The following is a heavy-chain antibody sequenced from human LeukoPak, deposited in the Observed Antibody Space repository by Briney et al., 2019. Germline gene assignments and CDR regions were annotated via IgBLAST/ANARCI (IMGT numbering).Heavy chain of an antibody. J-gene: IGHJ6*02. D-gene: IGHD3-16*01. Sequence: SETLSLTCTVSGGSISSYYWSWIRQPPGKGLEWIGYIYYSGSTNYNPSLKSRVTISVDTSKNQFSLKLSSVTAADTAVYYCARDNTFTDXYYCGMDVWGQGTTVTVSS. CDR3: ARDNTFTDXYYCGMDV. CDR2: IYYSGST. CDR1: GGSISSYY. V-gene: IGHV4-59*01.